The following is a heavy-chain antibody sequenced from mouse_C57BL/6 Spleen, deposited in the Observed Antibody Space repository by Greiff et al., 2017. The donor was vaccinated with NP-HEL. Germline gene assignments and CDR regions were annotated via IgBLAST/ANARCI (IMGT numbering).Heavy chain of an antibody. Sequence: VQLVESGPELVKPGASVKISCKASGYAFSSSWMNWVKQRPGKGLEWIGRIYPGDGDTKYNGKVKGKATLPADKSAITAYMQLSSLTSEDSAVYFCARGAQGGFAYWGQGTLVTVSA. CDR2: IYPGDGDT. CDR1: GYAFSSSW. J-gene: IGHJ3*01. V-gene: IGHV1-82*01. CDR3: ARGAQGGFAY.